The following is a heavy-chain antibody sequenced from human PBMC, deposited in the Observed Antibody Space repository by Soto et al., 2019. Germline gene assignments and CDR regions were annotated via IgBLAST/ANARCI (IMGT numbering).Heavy chain of an antibody. Sequence: GGSLRLSCAASGFTFSSYAMSWVRQAPGKGLEWVSAISGSGGSTYYADSVKGRFTISRDNSKNTLYLQMNSLRAEDTAVYYCAKDVKHPSKGYCSGGSCYSPVGMDVWGQGTTVTVSS. CDR3: AKDVKHPSKGYCSGGSCYSPVGMDV. CDR1: GFTFSSYA. V-gene: IGHV3-23*01. D-gene: IGHD2-15*01. CDR2: ISGSGGST. J-gene: IGHJ6*02.